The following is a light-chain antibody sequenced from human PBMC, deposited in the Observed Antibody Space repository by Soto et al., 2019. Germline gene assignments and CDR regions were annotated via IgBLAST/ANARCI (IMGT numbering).Light chain of an antibody. CDR3: QQYNNNWPLT. Sequence: EIVMTQSPATLSVSPGESATLSCRASQSVSSNLAWYQQKPGQAPRLLIYAASTRATGIPARFSGGGSGTEFTLTISSLQSEDFAVYYSQQYNNNWPLTLGGGTKVEVK. CDR1: QSVSSN. J-gene: IGKJ4*01. CDR2: AAS. V-gene: IGKV3-15*01.